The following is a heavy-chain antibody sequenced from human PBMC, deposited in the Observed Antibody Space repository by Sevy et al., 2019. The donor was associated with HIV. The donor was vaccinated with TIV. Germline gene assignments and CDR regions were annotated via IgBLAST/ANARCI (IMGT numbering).Heavy chain of an antibody. V-gene: IGHV3-30*18. CDR2: LTYDGSDE. D-gene: IGHD2-21*01. J-gene: IGHJ4*02. CDR1: GFTFSRYV. Sequence: GGSLRLSCAASGFTFSRYVMHWVRQAPGKGLEWVAVLTYDGSDESYADSVGGRFTISRDNPKTTLFRQMNSLRAEDTAVYYCAKRDLNHQFLLDYWGQGTLVTVSS. CDR3: AKRDLNHQFLLDY.